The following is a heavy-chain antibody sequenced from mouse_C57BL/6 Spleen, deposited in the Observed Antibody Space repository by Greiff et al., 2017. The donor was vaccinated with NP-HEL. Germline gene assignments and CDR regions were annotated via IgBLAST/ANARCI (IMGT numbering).Heavy chain of an antibody. CDR1: GYAFSSSW. J-gene: IGHJ3*01. CDR2: IYPGDGDT. D-gene: IGHD2-4*01. CDR3: ARGGGLPWFAY. Sequence: QVQLKESGPELVKPGASVKISCKASGYAFSSSWMNWVKQRPGKGLEWIGRIYPGDGDTNYNGKFKGKATLTADKSSSTAYMQLSSLTSEDSAVYFCARGGGLPWFAYWGQGTLVTVSA. V-gene: IGHV1-82*01.